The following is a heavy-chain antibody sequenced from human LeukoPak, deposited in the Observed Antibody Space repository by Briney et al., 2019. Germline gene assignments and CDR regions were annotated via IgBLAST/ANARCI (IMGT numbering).Heavy chain of an antibody. CDR2: IFPIFGTA. J-gene: IGHJ4*02. Sequence: GASVKVSCKASGDTFSGYAISWVRQAPGQGLEWMGGIFPIFGTANYAQKFQGRVTITADESTSTAYMELSSLRSEDTAVYYCARTGVLTGALYWGQGSLVTVSS. V-gene: IGHV1-69*13. CDR1: GDTFSGYA. CDR3: ARTGVLTGALY. D-gene: IGHD3-9*01.